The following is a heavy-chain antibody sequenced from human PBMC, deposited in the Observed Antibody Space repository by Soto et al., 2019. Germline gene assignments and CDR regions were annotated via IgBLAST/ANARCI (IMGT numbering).Heavy chain of an antibody. D-gene: IGHD2-2*02. Sequence: SETLSLTCAVSGGSISSGGYSWSWIRQPPGKGLEWIGYIYHSGSTYYNPSLKSRVTISVDRSKNQFSLKLSSVTAADTAVYYCARRAGCSSTSCYTWLDPWGQGTLVTVSS. CDR1: GGSISSGGYS. J-gene: IGHJ5*02. V-gene: IGHV4-30-2*01. CDR2: IYHSGST. CDR3: ARRAGCSSTSCYTWLDP.